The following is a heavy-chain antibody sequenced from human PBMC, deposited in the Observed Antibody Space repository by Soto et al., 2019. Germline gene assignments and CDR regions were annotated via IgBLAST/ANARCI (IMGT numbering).Heavy chain of an antibody. J-gene: IGHJ4*02. V-gene: IGHV4-61*01. CDR1: GGSVSSGSYY. CDR2: IYYSGST. Sequence: QVQLQESGPGLVKPSETLSLTCTVSGGSVSSGSYYWSWIRQPPGKGLEWIGYIYYSGSTNYNPSLKIRVTISVDTSKNQFSLKLSSETAADTAVYYCARAYAAGDYFDYWGQGTLVTVSS. CDR3: ARAYAAGDYFDY. D-gene: IGHD7-27*01.